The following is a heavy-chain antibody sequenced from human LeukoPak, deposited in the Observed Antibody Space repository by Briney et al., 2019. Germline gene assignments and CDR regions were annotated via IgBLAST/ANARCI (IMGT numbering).Heavy chain of an antibody. D-gene: IGHD5-12*01. Sequence: SQTLSLTCATSGDSVSANSAAWNWIRQSPSRGLEWLGRTYYRFKWYNDYAVSVKSRVIINPDTSKNQFSLELNSVTPEDTAVYYCARDSGYVLDYWGQGTLVTVSS. CDR1: GDSVSANSAA. CDR3: ARDSGYVLDY. V-gene: IGHV6-1*01. J-gene: IGHJ4*02. CDR2: TYYRFKWYN.